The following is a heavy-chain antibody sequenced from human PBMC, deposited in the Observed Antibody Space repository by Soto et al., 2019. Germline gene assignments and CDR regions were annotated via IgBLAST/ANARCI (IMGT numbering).Heavy chain of an antibody. J-gene: IGHJ4*02. Sequence: QVQLVESGGGVVQPGRSLRLSCAASGFTFSSYAMHWVRQAPGKGLEWVAVISYDGSNKYYADAVKGRFTISRDNSKNSLYLQMNSLRAEDTAVYYCARDLHYGDYSHPYYFACWGQGTLVTVSS. CDR1: GFTFSSYA. V-gene: IGHV3-30-3*01. D-gene: IGHD4-17*01. CDR2: ISYDGSNK. CDR3: ARDLHYGDYSHPYYFAC.